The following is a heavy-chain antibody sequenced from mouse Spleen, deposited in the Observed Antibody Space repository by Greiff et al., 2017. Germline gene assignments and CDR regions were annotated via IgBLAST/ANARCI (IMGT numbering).Heavy chain of an antibody. D-gene: IGHD4-1*01. J-gene: IGHJ2*01. CDR3: ARGGLGYYFDY. CDR1: GYTFTDHT. CDR2: IYPRDGST. V-gene: IGHV1-78*01. Sequence: VQVVESDAELVKPGASVKISCKVSGYTFTDHTIHWMKQRPEQGLEWIGYIYPRDGSTKYNEKFKGKATLTADKSSSTAYMQLNSPTSEDSAVYFCARGGLGYYFDYWGQGTTLTVSS.